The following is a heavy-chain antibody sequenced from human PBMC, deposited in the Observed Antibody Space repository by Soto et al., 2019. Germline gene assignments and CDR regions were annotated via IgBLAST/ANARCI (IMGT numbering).Heavy chain of an antibody. CDR2: IIPIFGTA. CDR3: ARGYCSGGSCYSHYSYGMDV. J-gene: IGHJ6*02. V-gene: IGHV1-69*06. Sequence: GASVKVSCKASGGTFSSYAISWVRQAPGQGLEWMGGIIPIFGTANYAQKFQGRVTITADKSTSTAYMELSSLRSEDTAVYYCARGYCSGGSCYSHYSYGMDVWCPGTLLTVSS. D-gene: IGHD2-15*01. CDR1: GGTFSSYA.